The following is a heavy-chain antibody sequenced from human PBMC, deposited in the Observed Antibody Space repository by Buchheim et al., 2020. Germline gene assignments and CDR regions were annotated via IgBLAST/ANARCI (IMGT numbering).Heavy chain of an antibody. V-gene: IGHV1-18*01. Sequence: QVQLVQSGAEVKKPGASVKVSCKASGYTFTSYGISWVRQAPGQGLEWMGGISAYNGNTNYTQKLQGRVTMTTDTSTSTAYMELRSLRSDDTAVYYCARDHRFIVLMVYAIPQYCMDVWGQGTT. CDR2: ISAYNGNT. CDR3: ARDHRFIVLMVYAIPQYCMDV. CDR1: GYTFTSYG. D-gene: IGHD2-8*01. J-gene: IGHJ6*02.